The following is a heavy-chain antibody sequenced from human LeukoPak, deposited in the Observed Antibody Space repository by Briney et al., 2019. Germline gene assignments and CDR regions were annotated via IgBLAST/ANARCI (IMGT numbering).Heavy chain of an antibody. Sequence: SETLSLTCTVSGDSMSSYYWSWIRQPPGKGLEWIGEINHSGSTNYNPSLKSRVTISVDTSKNQFSLKLSSVTAADTAVYYCARGQDSSGWYVDFDYWGQGTLVTVSS. D-gene: IGHD6-19*01. V-gene: IGHV4-34*01. CDR2: INHSGST. CDR1: GDSMSSYY. J-gene: IGHJ4*02. CDR3: ARGQDSSGWYVDFDY.